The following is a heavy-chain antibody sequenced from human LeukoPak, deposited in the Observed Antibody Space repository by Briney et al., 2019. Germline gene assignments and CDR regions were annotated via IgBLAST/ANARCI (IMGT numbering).Heavy chain of an antibody. CDR1: GFTFNGYS. V-gene: IGHV3-21*01. J-gene: IGHJ4*02. D-gene: IGHD4-17*01. CDR2: ISTSSSYI. Sequence: PGGSLRLSCTASGFTFNGYSMNWVRQAPGKGMEWVSSISTSSSYIYYADSVKGRFTISRNNPKNSLYLQMNSLRAEDTAVYYCARNRGDPSYFDYWGQGTLVTVSS. CDR3: ARNRGDPSYFDY.